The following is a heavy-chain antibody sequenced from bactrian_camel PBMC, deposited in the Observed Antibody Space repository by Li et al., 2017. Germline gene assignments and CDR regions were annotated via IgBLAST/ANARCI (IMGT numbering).Heavy chain of an antibody. CDR1: GSVYGIYC. J-gene: IGHJ4*01. CDR3: AGAGTRVWEDC. V-gene: IGHV3S53*01. Sequence: QLVESGGGSVQAGGSLRLSCAASGSVYGIYCLGWFRQGPGKEREGVAAIDDDGSTTYADSVKGRFTISQASNKNIVHLQMNNLKPEDTAMYYCAGAGTRVWEDCRGQGTQVTVS. D-gene: IGHD1*01. CDR2: IDDDGST.